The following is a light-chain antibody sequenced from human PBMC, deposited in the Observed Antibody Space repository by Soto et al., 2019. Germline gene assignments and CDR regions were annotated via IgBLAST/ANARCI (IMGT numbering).Light chain of an antibody. CDR2: EVS. J-gene: IGLJ2*01. CDR3: SSYTTSGTHVV. V-gene: IGLV2-14*01. Sequence: QSALTQPASVSGSPGQSITISCSGTSSDIGGYNFVSWYQHHPGKAPKFLIYEVSNRPSGVSNRFSGSKSGNTASLTISGLQAEDEADYYRSSYTTSGTHVVFGGGTKVTVL. CDR1: SSDIGGYNF.